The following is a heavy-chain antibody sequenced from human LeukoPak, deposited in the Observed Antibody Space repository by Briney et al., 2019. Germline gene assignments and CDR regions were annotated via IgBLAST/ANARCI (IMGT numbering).Heavy chain of an antibody. D-gene: IGHD2-15*01. CDR2: ISSDGSDK. CDR3: ARDTLYCSGGSCYPYYFDY. J-gene: IGHJ4*02. Sequence: GGSLRLSCAASGFTFSPHAMHWVRQAPGKGLKWVAVISSDGSDKYYADSVQGRFTISRDNAKNSLYLQMNSLRAEDTAVYYCARDTLYCSGGSCYPYYFDYWGQGTLVTVSS. V-gene: IGHV3-30-3*01. CDR1: GFTFSPHA.